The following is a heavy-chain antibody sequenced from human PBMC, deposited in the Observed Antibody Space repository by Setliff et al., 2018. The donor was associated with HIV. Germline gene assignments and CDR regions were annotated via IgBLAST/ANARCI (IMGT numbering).Heavy chain of an antibody. CDR3: ATRPRIAARPFDY. J-gene: IGHJ4*02. V-gene: IGHV4-31*03. CDR2: IFHSGDT. CDR1: GVSVGSGDYY. D-gene: IGHD6-6*01. Sequence: TLSLTCSVSGVSVGSGDYYWHWIRQHPEEALEWIGYIFHSGDTYYNPSLKSRISMSVDTSKNQFSLELTSLTAADTAVYYCATRPRIAARPFDYWGQGMLVTVS.